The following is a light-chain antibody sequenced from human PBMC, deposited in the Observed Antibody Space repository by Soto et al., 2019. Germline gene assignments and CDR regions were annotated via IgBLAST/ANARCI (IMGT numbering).Light chain of an antibody. CDR1: QSISSA. V-gene: IGKV3-11*01. CDR3: QQYNQWPLT. CDR2: DAS. Sequence: EIVLTQSPATLSLSPGDRAILSCRASQSISSALAWYQQKPGQAPRLLIYDASDRATGIPARFSGSRSGTDFTLTISSLEPEDFAVYYCQQYNQWPLTFGGGTKVEIK. J-gene: IGKJ4*01.